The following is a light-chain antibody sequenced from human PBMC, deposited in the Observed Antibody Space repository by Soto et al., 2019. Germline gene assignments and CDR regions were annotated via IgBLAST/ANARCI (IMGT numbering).Light chain of an antibody. V-gene: IGKV3-20*01. CDR2: SAS. J-gene: IGKJ2*01. CDR1: QSVSSRY. CDR3: QQYITSPPMYT. Sequence: ETVLTQSPGTLSLSPGERATLSCRASQSVSSRYVAWYQQKPGQAPRLLIYSASNRATGIPDRFSGSGSGTEFTLTISRLEREDFAVYYCQQYITSPPMYTFGQGTKLEIK.